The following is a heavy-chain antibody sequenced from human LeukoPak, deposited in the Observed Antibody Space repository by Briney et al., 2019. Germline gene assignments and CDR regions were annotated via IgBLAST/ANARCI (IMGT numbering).Heavy chain of an antibody. CDR3: AREIAAAGTLTLFDY. J-gene: IGHJ4*02. D-gene: IGHD6-13*01. V-gene: IGHV4-59*01. Sequence: MSSETLSLTCTVSGGSISSYYWSWIRQPPGKGLEWIGYIYYSGSTNYNPSLKSRVTISVDTSKNQFSLKLSSVTAADTAVYYCAREIAAAGTLTLFDYWGQGTLVTVSS. CDR1: GGSISSYY. CDR2: IYYSGST.